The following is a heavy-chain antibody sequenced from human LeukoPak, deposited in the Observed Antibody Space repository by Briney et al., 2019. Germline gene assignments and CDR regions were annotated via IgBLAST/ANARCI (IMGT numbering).Heavy chain of an antibody. Sequence: GGSLRLSCAAPGFTFSSYAMSWVRPAPGKGLGWVSTITGSGATTYSADSVKGRFTMSRETSKNTLTLYLHMNRLRAEDTDVYYCAKGNSGYRIGSVSSDYWGQGTLVGVSS. CDR1: GFTFSSYA. D-gene: IGHD3-9*01. CDR2: ITGSGATT. J-gene: IGHJ4*02. CDR3: AKGNSGYRIGSVSSDY. V-gene: IGHV3-23*01.